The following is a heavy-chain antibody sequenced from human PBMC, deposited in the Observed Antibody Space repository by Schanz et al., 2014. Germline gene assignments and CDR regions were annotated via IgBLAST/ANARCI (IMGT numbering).Heavy chain of an antibody. CDR1: GFTFSNYG. CDR2: IWNDGNKK. CDR3: ARGGRTAGAFDI. V-gene: IGHV3-33*01. Sequence: QVQLVESGGGVVQSGGSLRLSYAASGFTFSNYGMHWVRQAPGKGLEWVAVIWNDGNKKYYSESVQGRFSISRDNSKNTLYLQMNSLRTEDTAVYYCARGGRTAGAFDIWGQGTMVTVSS. J-gene: IGHJ3*02. D-gene: IGHD1-1*01.